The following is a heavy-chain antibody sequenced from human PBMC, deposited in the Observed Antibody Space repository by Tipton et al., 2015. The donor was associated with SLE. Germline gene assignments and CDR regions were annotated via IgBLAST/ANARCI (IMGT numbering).Heavy chain of an antibody. Sequence: TLSLTCAVYGGSFSGYYWSWIRQPPGKGLEWIGEINHSGSTNYNPSLKSRVTISVDTSKNQFSLKLSSVTAADTAVYYCASGKTGPKTWSQRLRYFQHWGQGTLVTVSS. D-gene: IGHD1-26*01. J-gene: IGHJ1*01. CDR1: GGSFSGYY. CDR3: ASGKTGPKTWSQRLRYFQH. CDR2: INHSGST. V-gene: IGHV4-34*01.